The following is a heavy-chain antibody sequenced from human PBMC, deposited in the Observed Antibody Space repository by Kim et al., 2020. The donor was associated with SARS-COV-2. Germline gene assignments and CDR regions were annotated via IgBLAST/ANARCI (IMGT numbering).Heavy chain of an antibody. J-gene: IGHJ5*01. CDR1: GDSVTNSNYY. D-gene: IGHD4-4*01. CDR3: ARVDYIGWFDS. V-gene: IGHV4-61*03. CDR2: IYYSGTT. Sequence: SETLSLTCSVSGDSVTNSNYYWSWIRQPPGEGLEWIGYIYYSGTTNYNPSLNSRVTISLDTSKNHCSLKRTSLTAADTAMYYCARVDYIGWFDSWGRGT.